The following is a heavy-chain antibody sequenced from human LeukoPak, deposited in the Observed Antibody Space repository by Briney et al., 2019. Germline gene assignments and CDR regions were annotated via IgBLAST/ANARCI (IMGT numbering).Heavy chain of an antibody. Sequence: PGGSLRLSCAASGFTVSSNYMSWVRQAPGKGLEWVSVIYSGGSTYYADSVKGRFTISRDNSKNTLYLQVNSLRAEDTAVYYCAREAYYYDSSGYYDGPRGGYYYYGMDVWGQGTTVTVSS. J-gene: IGHJ6*02. CDR3: AREAYYYDSSGYYDGPRGGYYYYGMDV. V-gene: IGHV3-53*01. CDR2: IYSGGST. D-gene: IGHD3-22*01. CDR1: GFTVSSNY.